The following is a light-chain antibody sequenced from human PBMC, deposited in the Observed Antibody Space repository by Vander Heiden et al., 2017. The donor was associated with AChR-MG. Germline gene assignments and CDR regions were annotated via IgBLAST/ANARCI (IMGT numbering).Light chain of an antibody. CDR2: GAS. Sequence: DIVLTQSPATLSLSPGERATLSCRASQSVSSSYIAWYQQKPGQAPRLLIYGASSRATGIPDRFSGSGSGTDFTLTISRLEPEDFAVYYCQQYGSSFTFGQGTRLEIK. CDR3: QQYGSSFT. J-gene: IGKJ5*01. V-gene: IGKV3-20*01. CDR1: QSVSSSY.